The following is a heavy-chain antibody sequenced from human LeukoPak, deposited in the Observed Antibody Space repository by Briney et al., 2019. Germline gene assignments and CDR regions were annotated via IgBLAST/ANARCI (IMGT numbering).Heavy chain of an antibody. J-gene: IGHJ3*02. CDR2: ISSSSSYI. CDR3: ARYGYCSSTSCYAFDI. Sequence: GGSLRLPCAASGFTFSSYSMNWVRQAPGKGLEWVSSISSSSSYIYYADSVKGRFTISRDNAKNSLYLQMNSLRAEDTAVYYCARYGYCSSTSCYAFDIWGQGTMVTVSS. D-gene: IGHD2-2*01. V-gene: IGHV3-21*01. CDR1: GFTFSSYS.